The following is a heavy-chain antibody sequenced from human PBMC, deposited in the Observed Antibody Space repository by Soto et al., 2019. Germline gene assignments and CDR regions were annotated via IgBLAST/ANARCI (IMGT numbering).Heavy chain of an antibody. Sequence: QVRLVQSGAEVRQPGASVKVSCTASGYAFTTYGFSWVRQAPGQGLEWMGWISAYNGNRNYAQKFQGRVTMTTDTSTSTADMEGRNLRSDDTAIYYCARGGLLGYWGQGTLVTVSS. CDR2: ISAYNGNR. CDR1: GYAFTTYG. CDR3: ARGGLLGY. V-gene: IGHV1-18*01. D-gene: IGHD2-15*01. J-gene: IGHJ4*02.